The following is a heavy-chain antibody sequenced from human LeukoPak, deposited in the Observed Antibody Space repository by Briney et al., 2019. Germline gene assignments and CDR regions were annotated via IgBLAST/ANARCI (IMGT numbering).Heavy chain of an antibody. D-gene: IGHD6-13*01. CDR2: IYYSGST. CDR1: GGSISSSSYY. Sequence: SETLSLTCTVSGGSISSSSYYWGWIRQPPGKGLEWIGSIYYSGSTYYNPSLKSRVTISVDTSKNQFSLKLSSVTAADTAVYYCARRGTAAGNYYYYYYGMDVWGQGTTVTVSS. CDR3: ARRGTAAGNYYYYYYGMDV. V-gene: IGHV4-39*01. J-gene: IGHJ6*02.